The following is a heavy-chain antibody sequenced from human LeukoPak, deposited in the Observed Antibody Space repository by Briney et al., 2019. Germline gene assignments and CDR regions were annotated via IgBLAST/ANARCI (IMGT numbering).Heavy chain of an antibody. V-gene: IGHV4-59*01. J-gene: IGHJ4*02. D-gene: IGHD4-11*01. CDR1: GGSISSYY. CDR3: ARVSFYSNYIDY. Sequence: SETLSLTCTVSGGSISSYYWSWIRQPPGKGLEWIGYIYYNGSTNYNPSLKSRVTISVDTSKNQFSLKLSSVTAADTAVYYCARVSFYSNYIDYWGQGTLVTVSS. CDR2: IYYNGST.